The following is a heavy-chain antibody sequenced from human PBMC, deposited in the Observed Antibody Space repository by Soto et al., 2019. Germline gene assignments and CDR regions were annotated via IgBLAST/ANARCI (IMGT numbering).Heavy chain of an antibody. CDR1: GFTFSNFG. J-gene: IGHJ4*02. CDR2: ISADGSDK. Sequence: QVQLVESGGGAVQPGRSLRLSCAASGFTFSNFGMHWGRQAPGKGLEWVAAISADGSDKYFSDSVKGRFTISRDNSKNTLFLQMNSLRVEDTAVYYCTKGSEVARQELDYWGQGTLVTVSS. V-gene: IGHV3-30*18. D-gene: IGHD3-3*01. CDR3: TKGSEVARQELDY.